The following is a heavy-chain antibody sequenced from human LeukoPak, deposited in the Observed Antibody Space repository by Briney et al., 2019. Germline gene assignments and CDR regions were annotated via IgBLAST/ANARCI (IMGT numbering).Heavy chain of an antibody. J-gene: IGHJ4*02. CDR1: GFTFSSYG. Sequence: GRSLRLSCAASGFTFSSYGMHWVRQAPGKGLEWVAVISYDGTNKYYADSVKGRFTISRDNSKSTLYLQMNSLRAEYTAVYYCAKENDFVYWGQGTLVTVSS. V-gene: IGHV3-30*18. CDR2: ISYDGTNK. D-gene: IGHD3-3*01. CDR3: AKENDFVY.